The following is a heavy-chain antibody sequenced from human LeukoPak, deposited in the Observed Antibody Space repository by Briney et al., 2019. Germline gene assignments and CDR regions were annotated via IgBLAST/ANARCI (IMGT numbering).Heavy chain of an antibody. CDR2: FDPEDGET. J-gene: IGHJ3*02. CDR3: ARVGRIAVTTSRAFDI. V-gene: IGHV1-24*01. CDR1: GYTFTGYY. D-gene: IGHD4-17*01. Sequence: VASVKVSCKASGYTFTGYYMHWVRQAPGKGLEWMGGFDPEDGETIYAQKFQGRVTMTEDTSTDTAYMELSSLRPEDTAVYYCARVGRIAVTTSRAFDIWGQGTMVTVSS.